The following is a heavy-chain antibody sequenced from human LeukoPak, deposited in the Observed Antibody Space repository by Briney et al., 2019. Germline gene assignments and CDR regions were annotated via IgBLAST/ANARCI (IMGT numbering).Heavy chain of an antibody. CDR3: ARDWSVRGVIGYYYYGMDV. D-gene: IGHD3-10*01. J-gene: IGHJ6*04. CDR2: ISSSGSTI. V-gene: IGHV3-48*03. Sequence: GGSLRLSCAASGFTFSSCEMNWVRQAPGKGLEWASYISSSGSTIYYADSVKGRFTISRDNAKNSLYLQMNSLRAEDTAVYYCARDWSVRGVIGYYYYGMDVWGKGTTVTVSS. CDR1: GFTFSSCE.